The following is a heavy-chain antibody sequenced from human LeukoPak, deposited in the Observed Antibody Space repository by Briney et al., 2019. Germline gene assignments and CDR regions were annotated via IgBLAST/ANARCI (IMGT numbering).Heavy chain of an antibody. Sequence: GGSLRLSCEASGFRLDNYWMTWVRQAPGKGLEWVSDINEDGSKIYSLDSVKGRFTISRDNAKNSLSLQLNTLRAEDTAVYYCARWSHVSGRWFLDNWGRGTLVSVSS. V-gene: IGHV3-7*05. D-gene: IGHD3-10*01. CDR2: INEDGSKI. CDR1: GFRLDNYW. CDR3: ARWSHVSGRWFLDN. J-gene: IGHJ4*02.